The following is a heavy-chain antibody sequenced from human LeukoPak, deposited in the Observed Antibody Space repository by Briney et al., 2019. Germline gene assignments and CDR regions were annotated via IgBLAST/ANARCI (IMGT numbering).Heavy chain of an antibody. D-gene: IGHD3-22*01. Sequence: GGSLRLSCAASGFTFSSYAMSWVRQAPGKGLEWVSAISGSGGSTYYADSVKGRFTISRDNSKNTLYRQMNSLRAEDTAVYYCAKGRGEGYYYDSSGYLNWGQGTLVTVSS. CDR3: AKGRGEGYYYDSSGYLN. V-gene: IGHV3-23*01. CDR2: ISGSGGST. J-gene: IGHJ4*02. CDR1: GFTFSSYA.